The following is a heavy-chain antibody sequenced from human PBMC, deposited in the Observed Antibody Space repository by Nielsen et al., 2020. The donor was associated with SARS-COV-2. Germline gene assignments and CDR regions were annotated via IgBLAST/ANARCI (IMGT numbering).Heavy chain of an antibody. D-gene: IGHD3-3*01. CDR3: ARERDFWSGYKAFEI. Sequence: SETLSLTCSVSGDSFSIYYWNWIQQLPGKGLEWIGYIYYSGSTNYNPSLESRVTISIDTSKHQFSLRLSSVTAADTAIYYCARERDFWSGYKAFEIWGQGTVVTVSS. CDR1: GDSFSIYY. J-gene: IGHJ3*02. CDR2: IYYSGST. V-gene: IGHV4-59*01.